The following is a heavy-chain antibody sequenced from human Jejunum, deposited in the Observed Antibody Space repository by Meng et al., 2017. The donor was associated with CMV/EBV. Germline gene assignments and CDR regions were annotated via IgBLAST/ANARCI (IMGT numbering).Heavy chain of an antibody. CDR2: SHYGGNNK. CDR1: G. Sequence: GVHWVRQCPGKGLEWVAFSHYGGNNKYYADSVQGRFTISRDNTKNTLNLQMNSLRPEDTAVYYCAKDLQYYYDSGDYAGAGFDYWGQGTLVTVSS. D-gene: IGHD3-22*01. J-gene: IGHJ4*02. CDR3: AKDLQYYYDSGDYAGAGFDY. V-gene: IGHV3-30*02.